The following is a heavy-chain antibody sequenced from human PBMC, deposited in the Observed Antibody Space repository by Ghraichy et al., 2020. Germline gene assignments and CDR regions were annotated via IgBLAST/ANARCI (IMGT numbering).Heavy chain of an antibody. J-gene: IGHJ4*02. CDR1: GFTFDDYA. V-gene: IGHV3-9*01. D-gene: IGHD3-10*01. CDR2: ISWNSGSI. Sequence: SLNISCAASGFTFDDYAMHWVRQAPGKGLEWVSGISWNSGSIGYADSVKGRFTISRDNAKNSLYLQMNSLRAEDTALYYCAKDIRDRYYYGLGSYYNDGIYFDYWGQGTLVTVSS. CDR3: AKDIRDRYYYGLGSYYNDGIYFDY.